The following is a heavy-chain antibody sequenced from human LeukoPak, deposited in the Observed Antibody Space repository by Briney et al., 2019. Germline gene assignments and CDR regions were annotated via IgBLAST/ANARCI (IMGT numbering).Heavy chain of an antibody. CDR1: GFIFSDYG. Sequence: PGRTLSLSCAVSGFIFSDYGFHWVRQASGKGPEWVAVTRFDGSIKQYADSVKGRFTISRDDSKHTLYLQMNFLKSEDTAVYYCARRGGTRQYYLDYWGQGTLVTVSS. CDR3: ARRGGTRQYYLDY. V-gene: IGHV3-33*01. J-gene: IGHJ4*02. D-gene: IGHD1-1*01. CDR2: TRFDGSIK.